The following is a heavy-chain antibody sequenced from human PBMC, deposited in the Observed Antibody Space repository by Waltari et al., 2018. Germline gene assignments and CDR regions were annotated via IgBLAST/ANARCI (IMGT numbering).Heavy chain of an antibody. V-gene: IGHV4-59*01. CDR2: IYYSGST. CDR3: ARGGTVTTYYYYYMDV. CDR1: GGSISSYY. D-gene: IGHD4-4*01. Sequence: QVQLQESGPGLVKPSETLSLTCTVSGGSISSYYWRWIRQPPGKGLEWIGYIYYSGSTNYNPSLKSRVTISVDTSKNQFSLKLSSVTAADTAVYYCARGGTVTTYYYYYMDVWGKGTTVTVSS. J-gene: IGHJ6*03.